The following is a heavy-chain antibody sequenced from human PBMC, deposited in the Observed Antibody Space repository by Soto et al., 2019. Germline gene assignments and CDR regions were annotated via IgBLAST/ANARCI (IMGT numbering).Heavy chain of an antibody. CDR3: ARRAVVAVTGSLDNWLDP. CDR1: GGSITSYN. J-gene: IGHJ5*02. Sequence: SETLSLTCTISGGSITSYNWNWLRQPPGKALEWIGYVYNSGSTNYNPSLKSRVTISVDTSKNQFSLKVNSVTAADTAVYYCARRAVVAVTGSLDNWLDPWGQGILVTVS. CDR2: VYNSGST. D-gene: IGHD2-21*01. V-gene: IGHV4-59*01.